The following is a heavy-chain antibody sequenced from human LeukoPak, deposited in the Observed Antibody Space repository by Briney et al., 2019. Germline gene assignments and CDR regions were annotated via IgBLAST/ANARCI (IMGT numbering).Heavy chain of an antibody. D-gene: IGHD2-15*01. Sequence: LETLSLTCAVSGYSISSGYYWGWIRQPPGKGLEWIGSIYHSESTYYNPSLKSRVTISVDTSKNQFSLKLSSVTAADTAVYYCARAPISGGHWGQGTLVTVSS. CDR1: GYSISSGYY. CDR3: ARAPISGGH. CDR2: IYHSEST. J-gene: IGHJ4*02. V-gene: IGHV4-38-2*01.